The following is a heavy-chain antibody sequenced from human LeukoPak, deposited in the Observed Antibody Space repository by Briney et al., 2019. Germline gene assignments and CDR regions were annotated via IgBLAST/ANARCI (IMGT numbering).Heavy chain of an antibody. CDR2: IYYSGST. J-gene: IGHJ4*02. V-gene: IGHV4-59*01. CDR3: ARGRIAAAGNCDY. Sequence: PSETLSLTCTVSGGSISTYYWSWIRQPPGKGLEWIGYIYYSGSTNYNPSLKRRDTMSVDTSKNQFSLKLNSLPAADTAVYYCARGRIAAAGNCDYWGQGTLITVSS. CDR1: GGSISTYY. D-gene: IGHD6-13*01.